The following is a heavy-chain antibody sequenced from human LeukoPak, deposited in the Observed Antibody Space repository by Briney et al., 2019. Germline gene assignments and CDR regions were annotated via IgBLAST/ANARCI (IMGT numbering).Heavy chain of an antibody. Sequence: PSETLSLTCAVYGGSFSGYYWSWIRQPPGKGLEWIGEINHSGSTNYNPSLKSRVTISVDTSKNQFSLKLSSVTAADTAVYYCARGQRIMITFGGVIAPSGFDYWGQGTLVTVSS. CDR1: GGSFSGYY. D-gene: IGHD3-16*02. CDR2: INHSGST. CDR3: ARGQRIMITFGGVIAPSGFDY. J-gene: IGHJ4*02. V-gene: IGHV4-34*01.